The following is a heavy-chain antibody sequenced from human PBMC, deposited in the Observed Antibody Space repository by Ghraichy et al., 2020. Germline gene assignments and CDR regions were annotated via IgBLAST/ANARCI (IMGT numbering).Heavy chain of an antibody. CDR1: GFTFSSYW. D-gene: IGHD3-22*01. CDR3: ARDYYDSSGYYYYFDY. CDR2: INNDGSTT. J-gene: IGHJ4*02. V-gene: IGHV3-74*01. Sequence: GGSLRLSCAASGFTFSSYWMHWVRQAPGKGLVWVSRINNDGSTTSYADSVKGRFTISRDNAKNTLYLQMNSLRAEDTAVYYCARDYYDSSGYYYYFDYWGQGTLVTVSS.